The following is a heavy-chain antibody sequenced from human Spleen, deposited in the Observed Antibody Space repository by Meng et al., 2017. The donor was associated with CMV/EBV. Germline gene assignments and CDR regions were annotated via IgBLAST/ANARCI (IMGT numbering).Heavy chain of an antibody. CDR2: ISSGGSNT. V-gene: IGHV3-23*03. CDR3: ARQTTN. D-gene: IGHD1-1*01. CDR1: GFTFSTCA. J-gene: IGHJ4*02. Sequence: GSLRLSGAASGFTFSTCAMSWVRQAPGKGLEWVSVISSGGSNTYYADSVKGRFTISRDNSKNTLYLQMNSLRAEDTAVYYCARQTTNWGQGTLVTVSS.